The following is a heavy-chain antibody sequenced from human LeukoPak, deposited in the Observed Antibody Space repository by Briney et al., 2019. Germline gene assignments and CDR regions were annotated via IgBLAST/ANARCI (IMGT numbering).Heavy chain of an antibody. Sequence: GASVKVSCEVYGYTLSELSIHWVRQAPGKGLEWMGGFDPEDGETIYAQKFQGRVTMTEDISTDTAYMDLSSLRSEDTAVYYCATESSGRPGAFDIWGQGTMVTVSS. J-gene: IGHJ3*02. CDR1: GYTLSELS. CDR3: ATESSGRPGAFDI. D-gene: IGHD3-22*01. V-gene: IGHV1-24*01. CDR2: FDPEDGET.